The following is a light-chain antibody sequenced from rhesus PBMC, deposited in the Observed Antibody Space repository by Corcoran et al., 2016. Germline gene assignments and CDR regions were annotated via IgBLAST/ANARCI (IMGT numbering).Light chain of an antibody. CDR1: VLAKNY. Sequence: SYELTQPPSVSVSLGQTAKITCSGDVLAKNYAHWYQQKPGQAPVVVIYRDNERPSGIPERLSGSSSGTTVTLTISGAQAEDEADYSCYSGDDNNGLFGGGTRLTVL. J-gene: IGLJ2*01. CDR3: YSGDDNNGL. V-gene: IGLV3S16*01. CDR2: RDN.